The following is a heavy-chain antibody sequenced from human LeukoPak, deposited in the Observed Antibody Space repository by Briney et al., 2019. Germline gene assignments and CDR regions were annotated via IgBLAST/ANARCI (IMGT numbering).Heavy chain of an antibody. D-gene: IGHD3-10*01. V-gene: IGHV4-59*01. CDR2: IYHSGST. CDR3: ARAGGYGSGNPA. CDR1: GDSINSYY. J-gene: IGHJ5*02. Sequence: PSETLSLTCTVSGDSINSYYWSWFRQPPEKGLEWIAYIYHSGSTSYNPSLKSRVTISVDTSKNQFSLKLSSVTAADTAVYYCARAGGYGSGNPAWGQGTLVTVSS.